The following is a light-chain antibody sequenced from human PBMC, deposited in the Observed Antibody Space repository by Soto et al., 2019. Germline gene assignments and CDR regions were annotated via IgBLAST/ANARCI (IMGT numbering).Light chain of an antibody. CDR3: CSYAGSTIQTYV. Sequence: QSVLTQPASVSGSPGQSITISCTGTHSDVGSYNLVSWYQQHPGKAPKVIIYEVSERPSGVSDRFSGSKSGNTASLMISGLQAEDEADYYCCSYAGSTIQTYVFGSGTKVTVL. V-gene: IGLV2-23*02. CDR1: HSDVGSYNL. J-gene: IGLJ1*01. CDR2: EVS.